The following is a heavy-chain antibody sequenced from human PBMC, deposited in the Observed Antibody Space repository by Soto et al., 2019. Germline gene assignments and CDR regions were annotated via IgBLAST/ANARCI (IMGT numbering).Heavy chain of an antibody. Sequence: VQLVQSGPEVKKPGASVKVSCKASGYTFTSFGITWVRQAPGQGLEWMGWISAYNGNTNYPQKVQGRVTMTTDTSTSTAYMELRSLRSDDTAVYYCARDKTVASPRGPSRSYYDYYGMDVWGQGTTVTVSS. CDR1: GYTFTSFG. CDR2: ISAYNGNT. CDR3: ARDKTVASPRGPSRSYYDYYGMDV. V-gene: IGHV1-18*01. D-gene: IGHD5-12*01. J-gene: IGHJ6*01.